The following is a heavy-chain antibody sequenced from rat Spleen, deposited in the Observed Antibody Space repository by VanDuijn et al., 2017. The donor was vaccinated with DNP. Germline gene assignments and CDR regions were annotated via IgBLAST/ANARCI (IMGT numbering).Heavy chain of an antibody. Sequence: EVHLVDSGGGLVQPGGSLKLSCAASGFTFSDYGMAWVRQAPKRVLEWVATISSGGGTYYRDSVKGRFTISRDNAKSTLYLQMDSLRSEDTATYYCATEDYGYPFDYWGQGVMVTVSS. V-gene: IGHV5-27*01. CDR3: ATEDYGYPFDY. CDR1: GFTFSDYG. D-gene: IGHD1-7*01. CDR2: ISSGGGT. J-gene: IGHJ2*01.